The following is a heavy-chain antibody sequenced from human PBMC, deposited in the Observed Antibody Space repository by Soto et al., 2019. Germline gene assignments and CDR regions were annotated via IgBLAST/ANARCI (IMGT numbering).Heavy chain of an antibody. Sequence: PGGSLRLSCAASGFTFSSYGMHWVRQAPGKGLEWVAVIWYDGSNKYYADSVKGRFTISRDNSKNTLYLQMNSLRAEDTAVYYCAREERVATANNWFDPWGQGTLVTVSS. V-gene: IGHV3-33*01. CDR3: AREERVATANNWFDP. J-gene: IGHJ5*02. CDR2: IWYDGSNK. D-gene: IGHD5-12*01. CDR1: GFTFSSYG.